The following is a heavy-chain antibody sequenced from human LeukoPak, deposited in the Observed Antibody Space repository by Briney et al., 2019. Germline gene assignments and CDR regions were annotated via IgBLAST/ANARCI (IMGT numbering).Heavy chain of an antibody. CDR2: ISTNGGIT. CDR3: VKASEHYGY. V-gene: IGHV3-64D*06. D-gene: IGHD3-16*01. J-gene: IGHJ4*02. CDR1: GFTFSTYG. Sequence: GGSLRLSCSASGFTFSTYGMHWVRQGPGKGLEQVAAISTNGGITVYADSVKGRFTISRDNSKNTLYLQMSGLRAADTAVYYCVKASEHYGYWGQGTLVTVSS.